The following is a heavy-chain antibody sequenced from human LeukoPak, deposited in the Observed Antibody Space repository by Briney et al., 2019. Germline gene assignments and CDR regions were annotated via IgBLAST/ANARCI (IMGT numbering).Heavy chain of an antibody. Sequence: ASVKVSCKASGYTFTGYYMHWVRQAPGQRLEWMGWINPNSGGTNYAQKFQGRVTMTRDTSISTAYMELSRLRSDDTAVYYCARDVGRAAAGSPAHLDWGQGTLVTVSS. J-gene: IGHJ4*02. V-gene: IGHV1-2*02. CDR3: ARDVGRAAAGSPAHLD. D-gene: IGHD6-13*01. CDR2: INPNSGGT. CDR1: GYTFTGYY.